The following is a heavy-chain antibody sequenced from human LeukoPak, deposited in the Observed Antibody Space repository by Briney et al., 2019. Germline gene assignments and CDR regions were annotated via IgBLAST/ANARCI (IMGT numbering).Heavy chain of an antibody. Sequence: GASVKVSCKASGYTFTGYYMHWVRQAPGQGLEWMGWINPNSGGTNYAQKFQGRVTMTRDTSISTAYMELSRLRSDDTAVYYCASVLGASSDYYGMDVWGQGTTVTVSS. CDR1: GYTFTGYY. CDR3: ASVLGASSDYYGMDV. D-gene: IGHD1-26*01. CDR2: INPNSGGT. V-gene: IGHV1-2*02. J-gene: IGHJ6*02.